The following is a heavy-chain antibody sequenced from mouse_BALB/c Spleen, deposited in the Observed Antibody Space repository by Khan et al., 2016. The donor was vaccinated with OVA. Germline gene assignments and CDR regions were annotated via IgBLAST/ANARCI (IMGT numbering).Heavy chain of an antibody. Sequence: VQLQQSGPELVKPGASVKMSCKASGYTFTSYVMHWVKQKPGLGLEWIGYIYPFNDDTKYNEKFKGKAKLNSDKSSSTAYMELSSLTSEDSAVYYCVPVGNYYVSFAYWGQGTLVTVSA. V-gene: IGHV1S136*01. D-gene: IGHD1-1*01. CDR1: GYTFTSYV. CDR2: IYPFNDDT. CDR3: VPVGNYYVSFAY. J-gene: IGHJ3*01.